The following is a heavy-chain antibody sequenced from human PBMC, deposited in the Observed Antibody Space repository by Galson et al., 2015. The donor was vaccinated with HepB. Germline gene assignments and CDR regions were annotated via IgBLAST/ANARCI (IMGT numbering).Heavy chain of an antibody. Sequence: SLRLSCAASGFTFGSYDMHWVRQATGKGLEWVSTIGTAGDPYYPGSVKGRFTISRENAKNSLYLQMNSLRAGDTAVYYCARGGRTTVTTGSYWYFDLWGRGTLVTVSS. D-gene: IGHD4-17*01. V-gene: IGHV3-13*04. J-gene: IGHJ2*01. CDR2: IGTAGDP. CDR3: ARGGRTTVTTGSYWYFDL. CDR1: GFTFGSYD.